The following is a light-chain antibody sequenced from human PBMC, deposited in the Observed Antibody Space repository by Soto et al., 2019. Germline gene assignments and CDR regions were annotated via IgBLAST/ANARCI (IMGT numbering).Light chain of an antibody. CDR3: CSYAGSSTPWV. CDR2: EVS. CDR1: SSDVGSYNL. J-gene: IGLJ3*02. V-gene: IGLV2-23*02. Sequence: QSALTQPDSVSGSPGQSITISCTGTSSDVGSYNLVSWYQQHPGKAPKLMIYEVSKRPSGVSNRFSGSKSGNTASLTISGLQAEDEADYYCCSYAGSSTPWVFGGGTQLTVL.